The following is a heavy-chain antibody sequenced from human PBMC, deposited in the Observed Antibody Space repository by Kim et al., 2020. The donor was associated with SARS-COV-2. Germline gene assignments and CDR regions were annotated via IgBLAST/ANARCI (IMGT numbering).Heavy chain of an antibody. CDR1: GGTFSSYA. CDR2: IIPIFGTA. CDR3: ARAAYDSSGYPSWDYYYYGMDV. Sequence: SVKVSCKASGGTFSSYAISWVRQAPGQGLEWMGGIIPIFGTANYAQKFQGRVTITADESTSTAYMELSSLRSEDTAVYYCARAAYDSSGYPSWDYYYYGMDVWGQGTTVTVSS. J-gene: IGHJ6*02. D-gene: IGHD3-22*01. V-gene: IGHV1-69*13.